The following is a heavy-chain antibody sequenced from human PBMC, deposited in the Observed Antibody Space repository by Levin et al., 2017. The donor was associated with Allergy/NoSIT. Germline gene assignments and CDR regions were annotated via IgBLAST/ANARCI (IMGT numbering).Heavy chain of an antibody. V-gene: IGHV4-61*02. J-gene: IGHJ4*02. Sequence: SQTLSLTCTVSGGSISSGSYYWSWIRQPAGKGLEWIGRIYTSGNTNYNPSLRSRVTISVDTSKNQFSLKLSSMTAADTAVYYCALYTVDTSMVRWGQGTLVTVSS. CDR1: GGSISSGSYY. CDR3: ALYTVDTSMVR. CDR2: IYTSGNT. D-gene: IGHD5-18*01.